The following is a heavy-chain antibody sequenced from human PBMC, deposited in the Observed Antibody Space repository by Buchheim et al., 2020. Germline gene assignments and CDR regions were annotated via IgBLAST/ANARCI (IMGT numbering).Heavy chain of an antibody. V-gene: IGHV1-69*01. J-gene: IGHJ6*02. Sequence: QVQLVQSGAEVKKPGSSVKVSCKASGGTFSSYAISWVRQAPGQGLEWMGGIIPIFGTANYAQKFQGRVTITADESTSTAYMELSSLRSEDTAVYYCARVGYYYDSSGLWTNYYYYGMDVWGQGTT. CDR1: GGTFSSYA. CDR2: IIPIFGTA. D-gene: IGHD3-22*01. CDR3: ARVGYYYDSSGLWTNYYYYGMDV.